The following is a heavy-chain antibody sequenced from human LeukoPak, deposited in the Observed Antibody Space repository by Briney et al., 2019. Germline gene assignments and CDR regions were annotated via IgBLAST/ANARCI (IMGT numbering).Heavy chain of an antibody. Sequence: GSLRLSCAASGFTFSSYAMSWIRQPPGKGLEWIGYIYYSGSTNYNPSLKSRVTISVDTSKNQFSLKLSSVTAADTAVYYCARARVAVAGYYFDYWGQGTLVTVSS. D-gene: IGHD6-19*01. CDR2: IYYSGST. CDR3: ARARVAVAGYYFDY. J-gene: IGHJ4*02. CDR1: GFTFSSYA. V-gene: IGHV4-59*01.